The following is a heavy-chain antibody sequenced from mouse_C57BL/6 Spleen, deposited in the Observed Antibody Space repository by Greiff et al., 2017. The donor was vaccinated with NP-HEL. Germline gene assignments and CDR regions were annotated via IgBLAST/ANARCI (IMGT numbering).Heavy chain of an antibody. D-gene: IGHD1-1*01. Sequence: EVKLVESGPGLVKPSQSLSLTCSVTGYSITSGYYWNWIRQFPGNKLEWMGYISYDGSNNYNPSLKNRISITRDTSKNQFFLKLNSVTTEDTATYYCARNYYGRSFYWYFDVWGTGTTVTVSS. CDR3: ARNYYGRSFYWYFDV. CDR2: ISYDGSN. CDR1: GYSITSGYY. V-gene: IGHV3-6*01. J-gene: IGHJ1*03.